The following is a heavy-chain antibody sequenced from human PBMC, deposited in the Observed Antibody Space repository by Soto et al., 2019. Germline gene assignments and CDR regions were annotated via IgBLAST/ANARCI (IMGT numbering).Heavy chain of an antibody. D-gene: IGHD5-12*01. CDR1: GYTFTDYY. V-gene: IGHV1-2*02. CDR3: ARDGLTNLELATIY. J-gene: IGHJ4*02. Sequence: VASVKVSCKASGYTFTDYYLHWVRQSPGQGLQWMGWIHPNSGGTKFPQQFQGRVIMTRDTSISTAYMELSRLTPDNTAVYYCARDGLTNLELATIYWGQGTLVTVSS. CDR2: IHPNSGGT.